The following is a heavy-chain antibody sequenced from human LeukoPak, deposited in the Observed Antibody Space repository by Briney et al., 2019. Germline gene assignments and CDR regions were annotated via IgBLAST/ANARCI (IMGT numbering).Heavy chain of an antibody. CDR2: ISAYNGNT. V-gene: IGHV1-18*01. CDR1: GYTFTSYG. Sequence: ASVKVSCKASGYTFTSYGISWVRQAPGQGLEWMGWISAYNGNTNYAQKLQGRVTMTTDTSTSTAYMELSSLRSEDTAVYYCASLGITMVRGVIITFPEFDYWGQGTLVTVSS. J-gene: IGHJ4*02. D-gene: IGHD3-10*01. CDR3: ASLGITMVRGVIITFPEFDY.